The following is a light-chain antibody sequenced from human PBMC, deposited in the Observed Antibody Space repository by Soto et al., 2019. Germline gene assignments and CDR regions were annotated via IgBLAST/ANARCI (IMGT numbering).Light chain of an antibody. CDR3: QQYNNWPPWT. CDR2: GAS. CDR1: QSVGGS. V-gene: IGKV3-15*01. Sequence: EIVLTQSPGTLSLSPGERATLSCRASQSVGGSYVGWYQQKPGQAPRLLIYGASTRATGIPARFSGSGSGTEFTLTISSLQSEDFAVYYCQQYNNWPPWTFGQGTKVDIK. J-gene: IGKJ1*01.